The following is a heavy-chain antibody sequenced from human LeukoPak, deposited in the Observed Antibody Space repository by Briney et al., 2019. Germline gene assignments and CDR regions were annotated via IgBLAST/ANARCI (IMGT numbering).Heavy chain of an antibody. V-gene: IGHV3-23*01. J-gene: IGHJ4*02. CDR2: IRGSGGST. D-gene: IGHD2-2*01. Sequence: PGVSLRLLCAASGFISSSYAMSWLRQPRGKVLEWVSAIRGSGGSTYYADYVKGRFTSSTDNSKNTLYLQMNSLRAQDTAVYYCASSAGVVPAAERDFDYWGQGTLVTVSS. CDR1: GFISSSYA. CDR3: ASSAGVVPAAERDFDY.